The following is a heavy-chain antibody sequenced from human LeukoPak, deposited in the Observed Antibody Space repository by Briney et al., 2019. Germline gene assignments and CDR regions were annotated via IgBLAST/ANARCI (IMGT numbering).Heavy chain of an antibody. CDR2: IKQDGSEK. CDR1: GFTFSSYW. V-gene: IGHV3-7*01. CDR3: AKGGYYDSSGYGAFDI. Sequence: PGGSLRLSCAASGFTFSSYWTSWVRQAPGKGLEWVANIKQDGSEKYYVDSVKGRFTISRDNSKNTLYLQMNSLRAEDTAVYYCAKGGYYDSSGYGAFDIWGQGTMVTVSS. D-gene: IGHD3-22*01. J-gene: IGHJ3*02.